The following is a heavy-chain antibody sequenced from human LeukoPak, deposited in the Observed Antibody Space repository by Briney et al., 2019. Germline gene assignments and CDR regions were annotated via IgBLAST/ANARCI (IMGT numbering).Heavy chain of an antibody. V-gene: IGHV3-48*01. J-gene: IGHJ4*02. Sequence: GGSLRLSCAASGFTFSSYSMNWVRQAPGKGLEWVSYISSSSSTIYYADSVKGRFTISRDNAKNSLYLQMNSLRAEDTAVYYCASRSWTLRDYWGQGTLVTVSS. D-gene: IGHD3/OR15-3a*01. CDR1: GFTFSSYS. CDR2: ISSSSSTI. CDR3: ASRSWTLRDY.